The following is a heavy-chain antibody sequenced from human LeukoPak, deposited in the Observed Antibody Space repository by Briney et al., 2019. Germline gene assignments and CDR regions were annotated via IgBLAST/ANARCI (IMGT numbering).Heavy chain of an antibody. Sequence: GGSLRLSCAASGFTFSSYAISWVRQAPGKGLEWVSAISGSGGSTYYADSVKGRFTISRDNSKNTLYLQMNSLRAEDTAVYYCAKAPPIYCSGGSCPFDPWGQGTLVTVSS. J-gene: IGHJ5*02. D-gene: IGHD2-15*01. CDR1: GFTFSSYA. CDR3: AKAPPIYCSGGSCPFDP. CDR2: ISGSGGST. V-gene: IGHV3-23*01.